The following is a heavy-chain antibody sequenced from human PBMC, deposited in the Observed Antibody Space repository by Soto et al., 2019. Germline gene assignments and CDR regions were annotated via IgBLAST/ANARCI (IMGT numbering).Heavy chain of an antibody. D-gene: IGHD6-13*01. Sequence: SVKVSCKASGYTFTTYGIHWVRQAPGQGLEWMGWISGYNGNTNYAQKFQGRVTMTTDTSTTTAYMDLRSLRSDDTAVYYCGRERDGTSWSSAEYLQHWGQGTLVTVSS. V-gene: IGHV1-18*01. CDR2: ISGYNGNT. CDR3: GRERDGTSWSSAEYLQH. J-gene: IGHJ1*01. CDR1: GYTFTTYG.